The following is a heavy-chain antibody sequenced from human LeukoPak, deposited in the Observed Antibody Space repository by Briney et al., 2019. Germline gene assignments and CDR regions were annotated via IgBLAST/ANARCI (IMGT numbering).Heavy chain of an antibody. CDR3: ARSHPLRGVRYNWFDP. CDR2: IYYSGST. J-gene: IGHJ5*02. Sequence: PSQTLSLTCTVSGGSISSGDYYWRWIRQPPGKGLEWIGYIYYSGSTYYNPSLKSRVTISVDTSKNQFSLKLSSVTAADTAVYYCARSHPLRGVRYNWFDPWGQGTLVTVSS. V-gene: IGHV4-30-4*08. CDR1: GGSISSGDYY. D-gene: IGHD5/OR15-5a*01.